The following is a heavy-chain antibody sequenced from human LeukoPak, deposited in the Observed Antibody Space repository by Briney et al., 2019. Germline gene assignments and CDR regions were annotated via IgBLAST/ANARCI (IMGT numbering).Heavy chain of an antibody. CDR2: MRSDGSDE. CDR3: ARDSSMLRGPLVIYYFDF. J-gene: IGHJ4*02. D-gene: IGHD3-10*01. Sequence: GGSLRLSCAASGLTLRSYAMHWVRQAPGKGLEWVAFMRSDGSDEHYADSVKGRFTISRDNSKNTLYLQMNSLRVEDTAVYYCARDSSMLRGPLVIYYFDFWGQGTLVTVSS. V-gene: IGHV3-30*02. CDR1: GLTLRSYA.